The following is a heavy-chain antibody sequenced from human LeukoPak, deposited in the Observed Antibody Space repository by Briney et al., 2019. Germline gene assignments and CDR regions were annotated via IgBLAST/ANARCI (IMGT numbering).Heavy chain of an antibody. Sequence: SETLSLTCTVSGFPITSSSYHWGWIRQPPGKGLEWIGTIYYSGSTYYNPSLKSRVTISVDTSKGQCSLNLSSVTAADTAVYYCARFFGRSMAASDPFGMDVWGQGTTVTVSS. D-gene: IGHD3-16*01. V-gene: IGHV4-39*01. CDR3: ARFFGRSMAASDPFGMDV. CDR2: IYYSGST. CDR1: GFPITSSSYH. J-gene: IGHJ6*02.